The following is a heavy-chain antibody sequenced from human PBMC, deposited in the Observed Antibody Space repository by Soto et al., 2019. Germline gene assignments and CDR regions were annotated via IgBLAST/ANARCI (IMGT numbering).Heavy chain of an antibody. J-gene: IGHJ6*01. CDR2: IYPGDSDT. Sequence: GESLKISCKGSGYTFTNFWIGWLRQVPGKGLEWLGLIYPGDSDTRYSPSFQCQVTFSADKSMSTAYVQWSSLKASDTARYYCARLQGSKRFEDGMDVWGRGTTVNVSS. V-gene: IGHV5-51*01. CDR1: GYTFTNFW. CDR3: ARLQGSKRFEDGMDV.